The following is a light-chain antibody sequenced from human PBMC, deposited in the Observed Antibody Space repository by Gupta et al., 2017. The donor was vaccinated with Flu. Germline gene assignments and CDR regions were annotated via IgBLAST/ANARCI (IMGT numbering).Light chain of an antibody. V-gene: IGKV3-20*01. CDR3: QQYGSSPPYT. J-gene: IGKJ2*01. CDR2: GAS. CDR1: QSVSSSY. Sequence: RATLSCRASQSVSSSYLAWYQHNPGQAPRRLIYGASSRATGIPHRFSGSGSGTDFTLTISRLEPEDFAVYYCQQYGSSPPYTFGQGTKLEIK.